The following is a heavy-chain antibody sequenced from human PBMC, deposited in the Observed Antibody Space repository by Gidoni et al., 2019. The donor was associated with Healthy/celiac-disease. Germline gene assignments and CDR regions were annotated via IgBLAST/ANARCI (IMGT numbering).Heavy chain of an antibody. CDR2: ISSSSSYI. CDR1: GFTFSSYS. D-gene: IGHD4-17*01. CDR3: AREPGKIYGDLDY. Sequence: EVQLVESGGGLVKPGGSMRLSCAASGFTFSSYSMNWVRQAPGKGLEWVSSISSSSSYIYYADSVKGRFTISRDNAKNSLYLQMNSLRAEDTAVYYCAREPGKIYGDLDYWGQGTLVTVSS. J-gene: IGHJ4*02. V-gene: IGHV3-21*01.